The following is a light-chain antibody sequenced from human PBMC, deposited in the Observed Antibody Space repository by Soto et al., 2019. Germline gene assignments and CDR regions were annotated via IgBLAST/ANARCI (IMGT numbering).Light chain of an antibody. CDR1: SSDVGGYNY. Sequence: QSALTQPASVPGSPGQSITISCTGTSSDVGGYNYVSWYQQHPGKAPKVMIYDVSDRPSGVSNRFSGSKSGNTASLTISGLQAEDEADYYCTSYTSSSALVVFGGGTQLTVL. CDR2: DVS. V-gene: IGLV2-14*01. CDR3: TSYTSSSALVV. J-gene: IGLJ2*01.